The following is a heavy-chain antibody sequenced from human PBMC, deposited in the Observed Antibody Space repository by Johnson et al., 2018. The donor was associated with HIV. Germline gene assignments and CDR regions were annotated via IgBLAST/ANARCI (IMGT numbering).Heavy chain of an antibody. D-gene: IGHD4-17*01. CDR1: GFTFDDYG. CDR3: ATLGGTVTTRAIAQPHDAFDI. Sequence: VQLVESGGGVVRPGGSLRLSCEASGFTFDDYGMSWVRQAPGKGLEWVSGINWNGDSPGYEDSGKGRFTISRENAKKTRYLQMNSLRAEDTAVYYCATLGGTVTTRAIAQPHDAFDIWGQGTMVTVSS. CDR2: INWNGDSP. V-gene: IGHV3-20*04. J-gene: IGHJ3*02.